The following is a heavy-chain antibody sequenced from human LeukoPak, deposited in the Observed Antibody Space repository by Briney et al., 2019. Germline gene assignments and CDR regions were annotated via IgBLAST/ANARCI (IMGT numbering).Heavy chain of an antibody. V-gene: IGHV3-30*18. J-gene: IGHJ4*02. CDR3: AKAVTMIVVAPTDY. Sequence: GGSLRLSCAASGFTFSSYGMHWVRQAPGKGLEWVAVISYDGSNKYYADSVKGRFTISRDNSKNTLYLQMNSLRAEDTAVYYCAKAVTMIVVAPTDYWGQGTLVTVSS. D-gene: IGHD3-22*01. CDR1: GFTFSSYG. CDR2: ISYDGSNK.